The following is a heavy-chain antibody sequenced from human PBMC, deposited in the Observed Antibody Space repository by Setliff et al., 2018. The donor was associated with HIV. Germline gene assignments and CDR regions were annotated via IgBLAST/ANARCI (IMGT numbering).Heavy chain of an antibody. J-gene: IGHJ5*02. D-gene: IGHD1-1*01. CDR1: GYNFTNYG. V-gene: IGHV7-4-1*02. Sequence: ASVKVSCKASGYNFTNYGINWVRQDPGQGLEWMGWINTNTGYPTYAQAFRGRFVFSLVTSVSTAYLEISSLESEDTAVYFFARVRTSDNFWVVDVFDPWGQGTLVTVSS. CDR3: ARVRTSDNFWVVDVFDP. CDR2: INTNTGYP.